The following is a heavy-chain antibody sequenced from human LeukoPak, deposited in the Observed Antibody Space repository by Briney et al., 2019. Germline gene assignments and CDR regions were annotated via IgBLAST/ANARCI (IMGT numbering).Heavy chain of an antibody. CDR2: ISGSGGAGT. D-gene: IGHD6-13*01. CDR3: AKDSPTSWYAGGRLWDY. CDR1: GFTFSSYA. V-gene: IGHV3-23*01. J-gene: IGHJ4*02. Sequence: GGSLRLSCAGSGFTFSSYAMSWVRQAPGKGLEWVSTISGSGGAGTYYADSVKGQFTVSRDNSRNTLYLPMNSLRAEDTAVYYCAKDSPTSWYAGGRLWDYWGQGTLVTVSS.